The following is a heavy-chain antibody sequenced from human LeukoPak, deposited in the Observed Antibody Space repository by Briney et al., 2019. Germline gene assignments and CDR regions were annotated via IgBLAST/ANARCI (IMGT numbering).Heavy chain of an antibody. J-gene: IGHJ4*02. CDR3: ARRYCSGGSCYSVDY. Sequence: GGSLRLSCAASGFTFSNYWMSWVRQAPGKGLEWVANINKDGSEKYHVDSLTGRVTISRDNAKNSLYLQMNSLRAEDTAVYYCARRYCSGGSCYSVDYWGQGTLVTVSS. CDR2: INKDGSEK. D-gene: IGHD2-15*01. CDR1: GFTFSNYW. V-gene: IGHV3-7*01.